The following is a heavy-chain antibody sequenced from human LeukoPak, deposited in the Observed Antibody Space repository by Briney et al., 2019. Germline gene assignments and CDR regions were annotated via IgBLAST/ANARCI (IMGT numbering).Heavy chain of an antibody. V-gene: IGHV4-4*07. CDR1: GGSISSYY. D-gene: IGHD2-8*01. Sequence: PSETLSLTCTVSGGSISSYYWSWIRQPAGKGLEWIGRIYTSGSTNYNPSLKSRVTMSVDTSKNQFSLKLSSVTAADTAVYYCARGLNCTNGVCYNDYWGQGTLVTVSS. J-gene: IGHJ4*02. CDR3: ARGLNCTNGVCYNDY. CDR2: IYTSGST.